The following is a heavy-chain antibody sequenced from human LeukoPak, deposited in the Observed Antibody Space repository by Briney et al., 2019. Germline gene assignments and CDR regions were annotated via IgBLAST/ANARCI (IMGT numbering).Heavy chain of an antibody. CDR2: ITRRSSNL. CDR3: ARNFDP. CDR1: GLTFTYFD. J-gene: IGHJ5*02. D-gene: IGHD3-3*01. V-gene: IGHV3-69-1*02. Sequence: GGSLRLSCVASGLTFTYFDFNWIRQAPGKGLEWLSTITRRSSNLYYADSVKGRFTTSRDDAKDSVYLQMENLRVEDTAIYYCARNFDPWGQGTLVTVSS.